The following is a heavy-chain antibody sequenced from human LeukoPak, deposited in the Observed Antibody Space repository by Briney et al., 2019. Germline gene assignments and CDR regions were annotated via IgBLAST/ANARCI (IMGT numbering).Heavy chain of an antibody. CDR2: IAWNSDRI. V-gene: IGHV3-9*01. J-gene: IGHJ6*02. CDR3: VKSPTGYYYGMDV. CDR1: GFNFDVYD. Sequence: GGSLRLSCAASGFNFDVYDMHWVRQSPGKGLEWVSGIAWNSDRIGHAASVKGRFTISRDNSKNSLYLQMNSLRPEDTAVYYCVKSPTGYYYGMDVWGQGTTVTVSS.